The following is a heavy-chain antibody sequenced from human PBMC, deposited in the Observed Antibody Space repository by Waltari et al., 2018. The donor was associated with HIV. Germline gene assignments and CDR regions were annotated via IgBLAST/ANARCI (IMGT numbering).Heavy chain of an antibody. CDR1: GFTFSDAW. Sequence: EVQLVESGGGLVKPGGSLRLSCAHSGFTFSDAWMSWVRQDPGQGLEWVGRIKRKVDGETKDYAAPVKGRFTISRDDSKNTLYLQMNSLKTEDTATYYCTTDLVYWGQGTLVTVSS. D-gene: IGHD3-16*01. J-gene: IGHJ4*01. V-gene: IGHV3-15*01. CDR2: IKRKVDGETK. CDR3: TTDLVY.